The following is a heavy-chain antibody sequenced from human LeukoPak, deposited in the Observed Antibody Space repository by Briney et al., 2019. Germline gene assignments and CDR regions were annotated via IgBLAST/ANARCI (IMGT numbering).Heavy chain of an antibody. CDR3: ARERSITIFGVVLNWFDP. V-gene: IGHV4-4*07. CDR2: IYSGST. J-gene: IGHJ5*02. D-gene: IGHD3-3*01. Sequence: PSETLSLTCTVSGGSISTYYWSWIRQPAGKGLEWIGRIYSGSTNYNPSLKNRVTMSVDTSKNQFSLKLSSVTAADTAVYYCARERSITIFGVVLNWFDPWGQGTLVTVSS. CDR1: GGSISTYY.